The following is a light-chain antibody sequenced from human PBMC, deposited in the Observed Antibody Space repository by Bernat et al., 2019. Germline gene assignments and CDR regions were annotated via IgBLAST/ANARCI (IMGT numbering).Light chain of an antibody. Sequence: SYDLTQPPSMSMSPGQTARITCSGDALPKRYAYWYQQKPGQAPVLMIYKDNERFSGIPERFSGSTSGTTVTLTVSGVQAEDEADYYCQSADSSGNYVVFGGGTKLTVL. CDR3: QSADSSGNYVV. CDR1: ALPKRY. J-gene: IGLJ2*01. CDR2: KDN. V-gene: IGLV3-25*02.